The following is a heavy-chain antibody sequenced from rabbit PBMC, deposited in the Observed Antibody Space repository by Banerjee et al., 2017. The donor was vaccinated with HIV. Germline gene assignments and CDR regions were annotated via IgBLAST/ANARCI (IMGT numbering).Heavy chain of an antibody. CDR1: GFDLSSYYY. CDR2: IYAGSSGSA. J-gene: IGHJ4*01. CDR3: ARITDNSGMAL. D-gene: IGHD4-1*01. Sequence: QEQLVESGGGLVKPEGSLTLTCKASGFDLSSYYYMCWVRQAPGKGLEWIGCIYAGSSGSAYYANWAKGRFTISKTSSTTVTLQMTSLTAADTATYFCARITDNSGMALWGPGTLVTVS. V-gene: IGHV1S45*01.